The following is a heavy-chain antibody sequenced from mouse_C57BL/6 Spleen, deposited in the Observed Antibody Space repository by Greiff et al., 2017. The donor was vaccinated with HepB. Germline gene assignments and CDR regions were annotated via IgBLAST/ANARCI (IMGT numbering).Heavy chain of an antibody. V-gene: IGHV1-42*01. CDR2: INPSTGGT. D-gene: IGHD1-1*01. Sequence: EVQLQESGPELVKPGASVKISCKASGYSFTGYYMNWVKQSPDKSLEWIGEINPSTGGTTYNQKFKAKATLTVDKSSSTAYMQLKSLTSEDSAVYYCARPFITTVVARKKYYAMDYWGQGTSVTVSS. CDR3: ARPFITTVVARKKYYAMDY. J-gene: IGHJ4*01. CDR1: GYSFTGYY.